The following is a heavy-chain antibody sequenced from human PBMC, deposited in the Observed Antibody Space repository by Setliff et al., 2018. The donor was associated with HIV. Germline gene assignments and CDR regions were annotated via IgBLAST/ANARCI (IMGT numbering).Heavy chain of an antibody. Sequence: SGPTLVNPTQTLTLTCTFSGFSLSTSGMCVSWIRQPPGKALEWLARIDWDDDKYYSTSLTTRLTISKDTSKNQVVLTMTNMDPVDTATYYCARKGDCSSTSCPPDYWGQGTLVTVSS. CDR3: ARKGDCSSTSCPPDY. D-gene: IGHD2-2*01. CDR1: GFSLSTSGMC. J-gene: IGHJ4*02. V-gene: IGHV2-70*11. CDR2: IDWDDDK.